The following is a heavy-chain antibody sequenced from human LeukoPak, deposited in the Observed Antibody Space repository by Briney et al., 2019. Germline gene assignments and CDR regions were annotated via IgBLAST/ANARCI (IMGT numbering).Heavy chain of an antibody. J-gene: IGHJ6*02. V-gene: IGHV5-51*01. CDR1: EYRFPTSW. D-gene: IGHD3-10*01. Sequence: GESLKISCKGSEYRFPTSWIAWVRQMPGKGFEWMGVIYPDDPDTIYNPSFESQVTFAVDKSLSTAYLQWSRLKASDTAIYYCARVAYGSGSSYNFYGMDIWGQGTPVAVSS. CDR3: ARVAYGSGSSYNFYGMDI. CDR2: IYPDDPDT.